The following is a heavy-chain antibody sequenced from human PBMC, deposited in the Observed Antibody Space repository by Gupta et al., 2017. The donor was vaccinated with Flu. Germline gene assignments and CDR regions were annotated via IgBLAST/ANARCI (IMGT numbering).Heavy chain of an antibody. J-gene: IGHJ4*02. CDR3: AKVRSTDIVVVVAATRGYYFDY. D-gene: IGHD2-15*01. Sequence: EVQLLESGGGLVQPGGSLRLSCAASGFTFSSSAMSWVRQAPGKGLEWVSAISGSGGSTYYADSVKGRFTISRDNSKNTLYLQMNSLRAEDTDVYYCAKVRSTDIVVVVAATRGYYFDYWGQGTLVTVSS. CDR1: GFTFSSSA. CDR2: ISGSGGST. V-gene: IGHV3-23*01.